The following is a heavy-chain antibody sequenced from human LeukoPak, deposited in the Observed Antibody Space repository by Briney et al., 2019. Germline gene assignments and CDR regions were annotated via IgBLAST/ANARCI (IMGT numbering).Heavy chain of an antibody. D-gene: IGHD3-22*01. V-gene: IGHV3-48*01. CDR1: GFAFGHYT. Sequence: GGSLRLSCAASGFAFGHYTMHWVRQAPGKGLEWVSYISRTTSYADSVKGRFTISRDNSKSTLYLQMNSLRAEDTAVYYCAKGDYYYDSSGYPTVDYWGQGTLVTVSS. J-gene: IGHJ4*02. CDR2: ISRTT. CDR3: AKGDYYYDSSGYPTVDY.